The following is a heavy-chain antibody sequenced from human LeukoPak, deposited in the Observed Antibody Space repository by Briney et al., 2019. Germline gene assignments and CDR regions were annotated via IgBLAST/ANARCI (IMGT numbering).Heavy chain of an antibody. Sequence: ASVKVSCXASGYTFTGYYMHWVRQAPGQGLEWMGRINPNSGGTNYAQKFQGRVTMTRDTSISTAYMELSRLRSDDTAVYYCARDGAYELWFDPWGQGTLVTVSS. CDR3: ARDGAYELWFDP. D-gene: IGHD4-17*01. J-gene: IGHJ5*02. CDR1: GYTFTGYY. V-gene: IGHV1-2*06. CDR2: INPNSGGT.